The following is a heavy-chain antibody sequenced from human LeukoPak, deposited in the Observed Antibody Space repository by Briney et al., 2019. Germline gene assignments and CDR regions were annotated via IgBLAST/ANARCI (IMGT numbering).Heavy chain of an antibody. D-gene: IGHD3-10*01. Sequence: ETLSLTCTVSGGSISSSSYYWGWIRQPPGKGLEWVSAISGSGGSTYYADSVKGRSTISRDNSKNTLYLQMNSLRAEDTAVYYCAKEGLLWFGEYYYYYMDVWGKGTTVTVSS. J-gene: IGHJ6*03. CDR2: ISGSGGST. CDR3: AKEGLLWFGEYYYYYMDV. CDR1: GGSISSSSYY. V-gene: IGHV3-23*01.